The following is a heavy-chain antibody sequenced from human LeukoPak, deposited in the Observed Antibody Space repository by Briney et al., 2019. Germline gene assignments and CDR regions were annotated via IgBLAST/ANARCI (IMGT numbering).Heavy chain of an antibody. V-gene: IGHV3-23*01. CDR3: AKKMGTIRGFDY. D-gene: IGHD5-24*01. J-gene: IGHJ4*02. Sequence: GGSLRLSCAASGFTFSNYAMSWVRQAPGKGLEWVSGISDGGVSTYHADSVMGRFTVSRDNSKNTLFLQMDSLRAEDTAVYYCAKKMGTIRGFDYWGQGTLVTVSS. CDR1: GFTFSNYA. CDR2: ISDGGVST.